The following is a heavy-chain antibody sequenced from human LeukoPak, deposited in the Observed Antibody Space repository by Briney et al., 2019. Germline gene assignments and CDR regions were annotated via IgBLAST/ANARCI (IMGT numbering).Heavy chain of an antibody. D-gene: IGHD4-17*01. CDR1: GFTFNTYA. CDR2: ITGDGST. CDR3: ARRHHYGFLDS. J-gene: IGHJ4*02. V-gene: IGHV3-23*01. Sequence: PGGSLRLSCAASGFTFNTYAITWVRQTPREGLEWVSTITGDGSTYYADSLKGRFTISRDNPKNSLYLQMNSLRAEDTALYYCARRHHYGFLDSWGQGTLVTVSS.